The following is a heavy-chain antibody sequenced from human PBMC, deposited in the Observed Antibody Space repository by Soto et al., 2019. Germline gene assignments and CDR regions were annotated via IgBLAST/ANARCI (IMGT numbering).Heavy chain of an antibody. V-gene: IGHV3-30*18. CDR1: GFTFSSYG. Sequence: GGSLRLSCAASGFTFSSYGMHWVRQAPGKGLEWVAVISYDGSNKYYADSVKGRFTISRDNSKNTLYLQMNSLRAEDTAVYYCAKVVWEYCSSTSCYLDTYFDYWGQGTLVTVSS. J-gene: IGHJ4*02. CDR2: ISYDGSNK. D-gene: IGHD2-2*01. CDR3: AKVVWEYCSSTSCYLDTYFDY.